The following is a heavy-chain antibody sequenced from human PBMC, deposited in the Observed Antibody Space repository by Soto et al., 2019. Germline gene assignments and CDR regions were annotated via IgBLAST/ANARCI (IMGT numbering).Heavy chain of an antibody. J-gene: IGHJ6*02. CDR2: TYYRSKWYN. V-gene: IGHV6-1*01. CDR3: ARDGPLAAAVRGAHYYYYGMDV. CDR1: GDSVSSNSAA. D-gene: IGHD6-13*01. Sequence: QPLSLTCAISGDSVSSNSAAWNWIRPSPSRGLEWLGRTYYRSKWYNDYAVSVKSRITINPDTSKNQFSLQLNSVTPEDTAVYYCARDGPLAAAVRGAHYYYYGMDVWGQGTTVTVSS.